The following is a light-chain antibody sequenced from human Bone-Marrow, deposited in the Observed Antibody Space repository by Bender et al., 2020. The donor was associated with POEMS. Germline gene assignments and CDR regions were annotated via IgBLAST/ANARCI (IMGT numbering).Light chain of an antibody. V-gene: IGLV2-18*02. Sequence: QSTLTQPASVSGSPGQSITISCTGTSSDVGGYKYVSWYQQPPGTAPKLMIYEVNNRPSGVPDRFSGSKSGNTASLTISGLQAEDEADYYCSSYASSSTFVFGGGTKLTVL. CDR1: SSDVGGYKY. J-gene: IGLJ2*01. CDR3: SSYASSSTFV. CDR2: EVN.